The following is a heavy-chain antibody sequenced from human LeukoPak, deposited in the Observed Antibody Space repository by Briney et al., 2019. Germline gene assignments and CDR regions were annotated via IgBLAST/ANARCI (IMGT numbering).Heavy chain of an antibody. CDR2: TYYSGST. CDR1: GGSISSYY. CDR3: ARGPPRYRMRNGYNYFGY. J-gene: IGHJ4*02. Sequence: SEPLSLTCTVSGGSISSYYWSWIRQPPGKGLEWIGYTYYSGSTNYNPSLKSRVTISVDTSKNQFSLKLSSVTAADTAVYYCARGPPRYRMRNGYNYFGYWGQGTLVTVSS. D-gene: IGHD5-24*01. V-gene: IGHV4-59*12.